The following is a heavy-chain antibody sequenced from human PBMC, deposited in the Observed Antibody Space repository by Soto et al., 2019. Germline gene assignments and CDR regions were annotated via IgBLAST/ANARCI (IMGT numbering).Heavy chain of an antibody. CDR3: AKDFSSGPPYYYGMDV. D-gene: IGHD6-19*01. CDR2: MSYNGDNK. V-gene: IGHV3-30*18. CDR1: GFSFSSYG. J-gene: IGHJ6*02. Sequence: QPGGSLRLSCTVSGFSFSSYGMHWVRQAPGKGLEWVAVMSYNGDNKYYADSVSGRFTISRDNSKNTLYLQMNSLRADETAVYYCAKDFSSGPPYYYGMDVWGQGTTVTVYS.